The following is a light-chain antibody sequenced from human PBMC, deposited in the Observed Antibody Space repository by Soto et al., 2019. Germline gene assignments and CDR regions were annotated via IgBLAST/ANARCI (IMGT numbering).Light chain of an antibody. CDR3: QQYKSYPWT. CDR2: KAS. V-gene: IGKV1-5*03. Sequence: IQLTQAPSSLSASVGDRVTLTCRASQSISSWLAWYQQKPGKAPKLLIYKASSLESGVPSRFSGSGSGTEFTLTISSLQPDDFATYYCQQYKSYPWTFGQGTKVDIK. CDR1: QSISSW. J-gene: IGKJ1*01.